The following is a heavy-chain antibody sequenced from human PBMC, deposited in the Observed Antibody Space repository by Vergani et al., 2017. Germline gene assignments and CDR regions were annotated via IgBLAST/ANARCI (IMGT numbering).Heavy chain of an antibody. D-gene: IGHD1-26*01. CDR3: ARHIEIGSYVDA. CDR1: GGSISSHGYY. Sequence: QLQLQESGPGLVKPSGTLSLTCTVSGGSISSHGYYWGWIRQSPGKGLEWIGKNHYVGSTYYNPSFKSRVTTSLDTSKNQFSLRLTSVAAADTAVYYCARHIEIGSYVDAWGPGTLVTVSS. J-gene: IGHJ5*02. CDR2: NHYVGST. V-gene: IGHV4-39*01.